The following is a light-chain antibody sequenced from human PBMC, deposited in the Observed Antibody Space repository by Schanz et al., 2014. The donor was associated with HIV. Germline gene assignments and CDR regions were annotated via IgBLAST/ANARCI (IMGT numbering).Light chain of an antibody. CDR1: QSVLFSSHNKNY. CDR3: QQYDRSSWT. Sequence: DIVMTQSPDSLAVSLGERATINCKSSQSVLFSSHNKNYLAWYQQKPGQPPKLLMYWASTRESGVPDRFSGSGSGTDFTLTISSLQAEDVAVYYCQQYDRSSWTFGLGTKVEIK. CDR2: WAS. J-gene: IGKJ1*01. V-gene: IGKV4-1*01.